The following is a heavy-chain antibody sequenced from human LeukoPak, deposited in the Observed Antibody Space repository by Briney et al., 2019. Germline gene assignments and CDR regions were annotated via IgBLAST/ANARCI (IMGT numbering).Heavy chain of an antibody. V-gene: IGHV3-23*01. CDR3: AKSKRVVPAAIHDARYFDY. CDR1: GFTFSSYA. J-gene: IGHJ4*02. Sequence: GGSLRLSCAASGFTFSSYAMSWVRQAPGKGLDWALAICGSGGSTYYADSVKGRLTISRDNSKNTLYLQMNSLRAEDTAVYYCAKSKRVVPAAIHDARYFDYWGQGTLVTVSS. D-gene: IGHD2-2*02. CDR2: ICGSGGST.